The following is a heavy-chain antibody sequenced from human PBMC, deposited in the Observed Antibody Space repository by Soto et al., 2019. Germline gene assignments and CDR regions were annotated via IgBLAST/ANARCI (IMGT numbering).Heavy chain of an antibody. J-gene: IGHJ3*02. V-gene: IGHV3-13*01. Sequence: PGGSLRLSCAASGFTFSSYDMHWVRQATGKGLEWVSAIGTAGDTYYPGSVKGRFTISRENAKNSLYLQMNSLRAEDTAVYYRARGIYCTNGVCYSRPGDAFDIWGQGTMVTVSS. CDR2: IGTAGDT. CDR1: GFTFSSYD. D-gene: IGHD2-8*01. CDR3: ARGIYCTNGVCYSRPGDAFDI.